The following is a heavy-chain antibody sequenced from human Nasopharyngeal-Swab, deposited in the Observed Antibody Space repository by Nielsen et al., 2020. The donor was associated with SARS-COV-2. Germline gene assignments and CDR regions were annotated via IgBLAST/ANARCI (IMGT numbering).Heavy chain of an antibody. Sequence: WVRQAPGQGLEWMGWISAYNGNTNYAQKLQGRVTMTTDTFTSTAYMELRSLRSDDTAVYYCARGIAAAKHYYYYMDVWGKGTTVTVSS. CDR3: ARGIAAAKHYYYYMDV. CDR2: ISAYNGNT. D-gene: IGHD6-13*01. V-gene: IGHV1-18*01. J-gene: IGHJ6*03.